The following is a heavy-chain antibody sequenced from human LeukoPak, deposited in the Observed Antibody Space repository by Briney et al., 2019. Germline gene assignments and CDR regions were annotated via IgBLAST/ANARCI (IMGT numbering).Heavy chain of an antibody. CDR2: INHSGST. CDR3: ARGGGRYFDWLSPKYFDY. J-gene: IGHJ4*02. V-gene: IGHV4-34*01. Sequence: PSETLSLTCAVYGGSFSGYHWSWIRQPPGKGLEWIGEINHSGSTNYNPSLKSRVTISVDTSKNQFSLKLSSVTAADTAVYYCARGGGRYFDWLSPKYFDYWGQGTLVTVSS. CDR1: GGSFSGYH. D-gene: IGHD3-9*01.